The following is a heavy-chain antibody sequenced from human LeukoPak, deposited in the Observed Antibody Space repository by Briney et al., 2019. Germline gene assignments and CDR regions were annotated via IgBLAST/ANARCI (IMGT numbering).Heavy chain of an antibody. V-gene: IGHV3-23*01. Sequence: GGSLRLSCAASGFTLSSYVMSWVRQAPGKGLEWVSAISDSGNTYHADSVKGRFTISRDSSKNTLFLQMNRLRPEDAAVYYCAKAPVTTCRGAYCYPFDYWGQGTLVTVSS. CDR3: AKAPVTTCRGAYCYPFDY. J-gene: IGHJ4*02. D-gene: IGHD2-21*01. CDR1: GFTLSSYV. CDR2: ISDSGNT.